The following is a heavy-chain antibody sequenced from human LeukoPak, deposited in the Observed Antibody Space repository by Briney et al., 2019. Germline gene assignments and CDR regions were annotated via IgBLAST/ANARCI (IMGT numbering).Heavy chain of an antibody. CDR2: IYYSGST. V-gene: IGHV4-59*01. Sequence: PSETLSLTCTVSGGSLSNYYWSWIRQPPGKGLEWIGYIYYSGSTNYNPSLKSRVTISVDTSKNQFSLKLSSVTAADTAVYYCARAYDFWSGYYPFDPWGQGTLVTVSS. J-gene: IGHJ5*02. CDR3: ARAYDFWSGYYPFDP. D-gene: IGHD3-3*01. CDR1: GGSLSNYY.